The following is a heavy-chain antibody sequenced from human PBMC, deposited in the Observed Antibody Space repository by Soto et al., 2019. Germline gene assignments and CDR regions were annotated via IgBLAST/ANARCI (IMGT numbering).Heavy chain of an antibody. D-gene: IGHD2-15*01. Sequence: ASVKVSCKGSGYTYIGYDINWVRQATGQGLEWMGWMNPYSGNTDYAQNFQGRVTMTVDTSITTAYMELNNLTSEDTAVYYCARRGGFCSGGDCLGSEVIKNYFYGLDAWGQGTTVTVSS. J-gene: IGHJ6*02. CDR2: MNPYSGNT. V-gene: IGHV1-8*01. CDR1: GYTYIGYD. CDR3: ARRGGFCSGGDCLGSEVIKNYFYGLDA.